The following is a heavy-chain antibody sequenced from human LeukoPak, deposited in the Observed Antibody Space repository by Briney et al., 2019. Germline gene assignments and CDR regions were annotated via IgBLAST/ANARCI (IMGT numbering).Heavy chain of an antibody. J-gene: IGHJ4*02. D-gene: IGHD3-22*01. V-gene: IGHV3-23*01. Sequence: GGSLRLSCAASGFTFSSYAMSWVRQAPGKGLEWVSAISGSGGSTYYADSVKGRFTISRDNSKNTLYLQMNSLRAEDTAVYYCAKSFYYYDSSGYYYPFDYWGQGTLVTVSS. CDR3: AKSFYYYDSSGYYYPFDY. CDR1: GFTFSSYA. CDR2: ISGSGGST.